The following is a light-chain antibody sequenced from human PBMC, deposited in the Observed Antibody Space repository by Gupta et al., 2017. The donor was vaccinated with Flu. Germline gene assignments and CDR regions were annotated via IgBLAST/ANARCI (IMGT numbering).Light chain of an antibody. CDR1: PSVGSDY. CDR2: RAS. Sequence: EMVLTQSPGTLSLSPGERATLSCRASPSVGSDYLAWYQQKPGQAPRLLIYRASSRATGIPDRFSGSGSGTDFTLTISRLEPEDFAVYYCQQYGSSPRAFGQGTKVEIK. J-gene: IGKJ1*01. V-gene: IGKV3-20*01. CDR3: QQYGSSPRA.